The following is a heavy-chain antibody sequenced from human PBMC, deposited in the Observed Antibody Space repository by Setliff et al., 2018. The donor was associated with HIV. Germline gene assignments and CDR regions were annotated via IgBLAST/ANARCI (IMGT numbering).Heavy chain of an antibody. V-gene: IGHV4-38-2*02. CDR1: GYSVSSPYY. CDR3: ARYTVDTFFFDY. D-gene: IGHD4-17*01. CDR2: IYHSGST. J-gene: IGHJ4*02. Sequence: ETLSLTCSVSGYSVSSPYYWAWIRQSPGKGLEWIGSIYHSGSTYYSPSLKSRVIISVDAANEQFSLRLSSVTAADTAVYYCARYTVDTFFFDYWGQGRLVTVSS.